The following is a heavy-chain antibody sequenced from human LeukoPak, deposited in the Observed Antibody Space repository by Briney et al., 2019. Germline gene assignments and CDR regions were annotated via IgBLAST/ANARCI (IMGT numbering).Heavy chain of an antibody. V-gene: IGHV4-38-2*02. CDR3: AKSNGYGLVDI. CDR2: IYYGSVFYSVST. CDR1: GYFISSGYY. J-gene: IGHJ3*02. D-gene: IGHD3-10*01. Sequence: SETLSLTCTVSGYFISSGYYWGWIRQPPGKGLEWIGSIYYGSVFYSVSTYYNPSLKSRVTMSGDTSKNQFSLKLNSVTAADTAVYYCAKSNGYGLVDIWGQGTMVTVSS.